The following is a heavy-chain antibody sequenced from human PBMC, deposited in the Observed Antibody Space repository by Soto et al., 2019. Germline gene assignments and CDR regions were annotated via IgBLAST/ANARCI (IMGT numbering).Heavy chain of an antibody. V-gene: IGHV4-34*01. CDR1: GGSFSVYY. J-gene: IGHJ3*02. Sequence: QVQLQQWGAGLLKPSETLSLTCAVYGGSFSVYYWSWIRQPPGQGLEWIGEINHSGSTNYNPSLKSRGTISVDTSKNQFSLKLSSVTAADTAVYYCARPKRGYCSCGSCYYAFDIWGQGTMVTVSS. D-gene: IGHD2-15*01. CDR3: ARPKRGYCSCGSCYYAFDI. CDR2: INHSGST.